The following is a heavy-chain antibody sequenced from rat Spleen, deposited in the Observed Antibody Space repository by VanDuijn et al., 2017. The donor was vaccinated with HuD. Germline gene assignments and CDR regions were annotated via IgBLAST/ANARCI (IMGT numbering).Heavy chain of an antibody. CDR3: AREDYGYTLYYFDY. CDR1: NYSITSDY. CDR2: INSAGST. V-gene: IGHV3-3*01. D-gene: IGHD1-9*01. J-gene: IGHJ2*01. Sequence: EVQLQESGPGLVKPSQSLSLTCSVTNYSITSDYWGWIRKFPGNKLEWMGYINSAGSTNYNPSLKSRISITRDTSKNQFFLQVNSVTTEDTATYYGAREDYGYTLYYFDYWGKGVMVTVSS.